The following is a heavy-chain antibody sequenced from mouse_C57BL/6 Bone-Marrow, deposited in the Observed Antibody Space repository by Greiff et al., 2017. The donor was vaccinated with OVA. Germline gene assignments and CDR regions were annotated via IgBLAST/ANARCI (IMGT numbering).Heavy chain of an antibody. CDR2: ISDGGSYT. CDR1: GFTFSSYA. V-gene: IGHV5-4*01. Sequence: EVKLMESGGGLVKPGGSLKLSCAASGFTFSSYAMSWVRQTPEKRLEWVATISDGGSYTYYPDNVKGRFTISRDNAKNNLYLQMSHLKSEDTAMYYCARDRRGAWFAYWGQGTLVTVSA. CDR3: ARDRRGAWFAY. J-gene: IGHJ3*01.